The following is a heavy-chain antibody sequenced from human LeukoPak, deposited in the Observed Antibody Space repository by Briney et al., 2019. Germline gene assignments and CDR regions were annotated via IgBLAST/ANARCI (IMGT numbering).Heavy chain of an antibody. CDR1: GGSISSSSYY. D-gene: IGHD1-7*01. V-gene: IGHV4-39*01. Sequence: SETLPLTCTVSGGSISSSSYYWGWIRQPPGKGLEWIGSIYYSGSTYYNPSLKSRVTISVDTSKNQFSLKLSSVTAADTAVYYCARRSSMSDAFFDYWGQGTLVTVSS. J-gene: IGHJ4*02. CDR3: ARRSSMSDAFFDY. CDR2: IYYSGST.